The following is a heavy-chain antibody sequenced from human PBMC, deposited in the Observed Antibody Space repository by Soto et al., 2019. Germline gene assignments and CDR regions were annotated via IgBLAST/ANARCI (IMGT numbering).Heavy chain of an antibody. CDR3: ARYSSWYMGSLGY. CDR2: MNPNSGNT. CDR1: GYTFTSYD. V-gene: IGHV1-8*01. J-gene: IGHJ4*02. Sequence: QVQLVQSGAEVKKPGASVKVSCKASGYTFTSYDINWVRQATGQGLEWMGWMNPNSGNTGYAQKYQGRVTMTSNTSISTAYMELSSLRSEDTAVYYCARYSSWYMGSLGYWGQGTLVTVSS. D-gene: IGHD6-13*01.